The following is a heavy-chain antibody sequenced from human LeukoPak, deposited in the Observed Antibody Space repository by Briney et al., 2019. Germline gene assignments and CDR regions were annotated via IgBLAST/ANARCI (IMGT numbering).Heavy chain of an antibody. J-gene: IGHJ4*02. CDR3: AKHYGSGTYYNYFTY. CDR2: ISDSGGRT. Sequence: GGSLRLSCAASGFSFSSYALSWVRQAPGRGLEWVSAISDSGGRTYYADFVKGRFTISRDNSENTLFLQMSSLRAEDTATYYCAKHYGSGTYYNYFTYCGQGTLVSVS. D-gene: IGHD3-10*01. CDR1: GFSFSSYA. V-gene: IGHV3-23*01.